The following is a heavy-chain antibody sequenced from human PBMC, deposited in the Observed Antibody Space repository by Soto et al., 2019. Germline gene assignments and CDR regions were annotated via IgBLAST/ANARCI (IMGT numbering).Heavy chain of an antibody. J-gene: IGHJ5*02. CDR1: GGYITGADSY. D-gene: IGHD3-9*01. V-gene: IGHV4-31*11. Sequence: SETLSPTCAVSGGYITGADSYWFWIRKAPGKGLEWIGSIAYSGATYYSPSLGSRVTISADRSENKFSLTLKSVTAGDTAVYFFARDFERSAIGPWGQGTSVTVS. CDR2: IAYSGAT. CDR3: ARDFERSAIGP.